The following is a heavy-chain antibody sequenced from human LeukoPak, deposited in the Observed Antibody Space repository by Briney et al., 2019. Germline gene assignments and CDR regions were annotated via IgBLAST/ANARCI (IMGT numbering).Heavy chain of an antibody. CDR3: VRHYFNYYDSSGNDAFDI. J-gene: IGHJ3*02. CDR2: IYYSGST. D-gene: IGHD3-22*01. V-gene: IGHV4-39*01. CDR1: GGSISSSSYY. Sequence: PSETLSLTCTVSGGSISSSSYYWGWIRQPPGKGLEWIGSIYYSGSTYYNPSLKSRVTISVDTSKNQFSLKLSSVTAADTAVYYCVRHYFNYYDSSGNDAFDIWGQGTMVTVSS.